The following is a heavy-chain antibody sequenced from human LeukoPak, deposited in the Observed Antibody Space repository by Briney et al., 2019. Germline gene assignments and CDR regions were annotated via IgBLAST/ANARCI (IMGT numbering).Heavy chain of an antibody. CDR2: ITSSGRSI. CDR3: ARDYR. CDR1: GFTFSDYH. Sequence: GGSLRLSCAASGFTFSDYHMSWIRQAPGKGLEWVSHITSSGRSIYYADSVKGRFTISRDDAKNSLYLQMNSLRAEDTAVYYCARDYRWGQGTLVTVSS. V-gene: IGHV3-11*04. J-gene: IGHJ4*02. D-gene: IGHD4-11*01.